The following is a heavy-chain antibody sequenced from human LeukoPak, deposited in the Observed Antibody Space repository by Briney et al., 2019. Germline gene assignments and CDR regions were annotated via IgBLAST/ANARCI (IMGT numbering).Heavy chain of an antibody. J-gene: IGHJ4*02. CDR3: AKDRDIVVVPAADY. Sequence: GGSLRLSCAASGFTFSSYSMNWVRQAPGKGLEWVSSISSSSSYIYYADSVKGRFTISRDNSKNTLYLQMNSLRAEDTAVYYCAKDRDIVVVPAADYWGQGTLVTVSS. V-gene: IGHV3-21*04. CDR2: ISSSSSYI. CDR1: GFTFSSYS. D-gene: IGHD2-2*01.